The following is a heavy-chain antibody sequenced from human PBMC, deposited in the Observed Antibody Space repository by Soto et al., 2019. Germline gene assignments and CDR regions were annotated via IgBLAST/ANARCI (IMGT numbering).Heavy chain of an antibody. J-gene: IGHJ6*02. CDR2: IIPIFGTA. Sequence: QVQLVQSGAEVKKPGSSVKVSCKASGGTFSSYAISWVRQAPGQGLEWMGGIIPIFGTANYAQKFQGRVTITVDESTSTAYVELSSLSSEDAAVYYCARAEGEAAAGRPGGPSYYYGMDVWGQGTTVTVSS. CDR3: ARAEGEAAAGRPGGPSYYYGMDV. CDR1: GGTFSSYA. D-gene: IGHD6-13*01. V-gene: IGHV1-69*01.